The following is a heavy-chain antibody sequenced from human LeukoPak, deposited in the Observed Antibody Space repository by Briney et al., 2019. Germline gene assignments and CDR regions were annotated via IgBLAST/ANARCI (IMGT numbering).Heavy chain of an antibody. CDR1: GFTFSSYS. V-gene: IGHV3-21*01. J-gene: IGHJ4*02. Sequence: GGSLRLSCAASGFTFSSYSMIWVRQAPGKGLEWVSSIGSSSSYIYYVDSVKGRFTISRDNAKNSPYLQVNSLRAEDTAVYYCAPFQDILTGYYLLDYWGQGTLVTVSS. CDR3: APFQDILTGYYLLDY. D-gene: IGHD3-9*01. CDR2: IGSSSSYI.